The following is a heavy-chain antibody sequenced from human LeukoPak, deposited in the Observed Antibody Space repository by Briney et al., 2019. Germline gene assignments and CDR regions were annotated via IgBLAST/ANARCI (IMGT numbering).Heavy chain of an antibody. CDR3: ARGDVDTAMAFDY. V-gene: IGHV4-31*03. CDR1: GGSISSGGYY. Sequence: SETLSLTCTVSGGSISSGGYYWSWIRQHPGKGLEWIGYIYYSGSTYYNPSLKSRVTISVDTSKNQFSLKLSSVTAADTAVYYCARGDVDTAMAFDYWGQGTLVTVSS. CDR2: IYYSGST. J-gene: IGHJ4*02. D-gene: IGHD5-18*01.